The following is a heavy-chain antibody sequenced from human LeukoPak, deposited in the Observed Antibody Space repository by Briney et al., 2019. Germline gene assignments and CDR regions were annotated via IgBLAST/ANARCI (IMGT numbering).Heavy chain of an antibody. CDR2: INSNGGST. CDR1: GFTFEDYG. CDR3: ARVQRWGYSNYFDY. D-gene: IGHD4-11*01. J-gene: IGHJ4*02. Sequence: GGSLRLSCAASGFTFEDYGMIWVRQAPGKGLEWVSAINSNGGSTGYADSVKGRFTMSRDNVKNSLYLQMDSLRAEDTALYYCARVQRWGYSNYFDYWGQGTLVTVSS. V-gene: IGHV3-20*04.